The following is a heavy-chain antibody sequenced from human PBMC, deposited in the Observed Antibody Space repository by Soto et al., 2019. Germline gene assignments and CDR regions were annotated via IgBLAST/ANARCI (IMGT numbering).Heavy chain of an antibody. Sequence: QVQLVQSGAEVKKPGASVKVSCKASGYTFTSYDINWVRQATGQGLEWMGWMNPNSGNTGYAQKFQGRVTMTRNTSISTAYMELSSLRSEDTAVYYWAREMSYYDSSGYLYYYYGMDVWGQGTTVTGSS. V-gene: IGHV1-8*01. D-gene: IGHD3-22*01. CDR2: MNPNSGNT. CDR3: AREMSYYDSSGYLYYYYGMDV. CDR1: GYTFTSYD. J-gene: IGHJ6*02.